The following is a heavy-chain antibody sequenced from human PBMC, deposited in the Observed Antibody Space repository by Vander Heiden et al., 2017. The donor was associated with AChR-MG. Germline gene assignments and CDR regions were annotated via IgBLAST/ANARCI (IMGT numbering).Heavy chain of an antibody. V-gene: IGHV3-23*01. CDR1: GFNFSSYA. Sequence: EVQLLESGGGLVQPGGSLRLSCAASGFNFSSYAMSWVRQAPGKGLEWVSDISGSGGSTYYADSVKGRFTISRDNSKNTLYLQMNILRAEDTAVYYCAKAIGRPYYNMDVWGKGTTVTVSS. D-gene: IGHD1-26*01. CDR3: AKAIGRPYYNMDV. CDR2: ISGSGGST. J-gene: IGHJ6*03.